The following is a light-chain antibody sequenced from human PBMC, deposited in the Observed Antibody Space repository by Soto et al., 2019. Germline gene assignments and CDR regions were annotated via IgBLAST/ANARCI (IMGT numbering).Light chain of an antibody. Sequence: EIVLTQSPGTLSLSPGERATLSCGASQTISNTFLAWYQQRPGQAPRLLIYGASGRAAGIPDRFSGSGSGTDFTLSISRLEPEDFAVYYCQQYGVSPTFGGGTKVEIK. J-gene: IGKJ4*01. V-gene: IGKV3-20*01. CDR3: QQYGVSPT. CDR2: GAS. CDR1: QTISNTF.